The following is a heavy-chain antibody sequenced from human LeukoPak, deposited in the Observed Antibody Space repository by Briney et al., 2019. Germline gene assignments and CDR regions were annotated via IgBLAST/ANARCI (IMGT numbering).Heavy chain of an antibody. CDR2: IYYSGST. Sequence: SETLSLTCTVSGGSISSSSYYWGWIRQPPGKGLEWIGSIYYSGSTYYNPSLKSRVTISVDTSKNQFSLKLSSVTAADTAVYYCAKSPLIAVAGAFDYWGQGTLVTVSS. CDR3: AKSPLIAVAGAFDY. D-gene: IGHD6-19*01. J-gene: IGHJ4*02. V-gene: IGHV4-39*07. CDR1: GGSISSSSYY.